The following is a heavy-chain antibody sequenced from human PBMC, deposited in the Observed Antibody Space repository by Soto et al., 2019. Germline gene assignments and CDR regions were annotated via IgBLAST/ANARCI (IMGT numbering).Heavy chain of an antibody. J-gene: IGHJ5*02. CDR1: GYTFTSYD. V-gene: IGHV1-8*01. CDR3: ARCLSIALTIFGVVTPSGFDP. CDR2: MNPNSGNT. Sequence: ASVKVSCKASGYTFTSYDINWVRQATGQGLEWMGWMNPNSGNTGYAQKFQGRVTMTRNTSISTAYMELSSLRSEDTAVYYCARCLSIALTIFGVVTPSGFDPWGQGTLVTVSS. D-gene: IGHD3-3*01.